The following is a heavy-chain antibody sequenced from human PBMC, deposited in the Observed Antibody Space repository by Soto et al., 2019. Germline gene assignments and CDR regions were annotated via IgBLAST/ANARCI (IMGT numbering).Heavy chain of an antibody. D-gene: IGHD6-6*01. CDR2: IIPIFGTA. J-gene: IGHJ3*02. V-gene: IGHV1-69*06. CDR1: GGTFSSYA. CDR3: ARAGRATKQLVLRLRGDAFDI. Sequence: SVKVSCKASGGTFSSYAISWVRQAPGQGLEWMGGIIPIFGTANYAQKFQGRVTITADKSTSTAYMELSSLRSEDTAVYYCARAGRATKQLVLRLRGDAFDIWGQGTMVTVSS.